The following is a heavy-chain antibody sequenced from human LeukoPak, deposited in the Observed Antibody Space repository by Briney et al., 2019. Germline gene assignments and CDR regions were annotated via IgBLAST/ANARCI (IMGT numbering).Heavy chain of an antibody. J-gene: IGHJ3*02. CDR1: GGSISSYY. V-gene: IGHV4-59*01. Sequence: SETLSLTCTVSGGSISSYYWSWIRQPPGKGLEWIGYIYYSGSTNYNPSLRSRVTISVDTSKNQFSLKLSSVTAADTAVYYCARDRMYDFWSGYSHDAFDIWGQGTMVTVSS. CDR2: IYYSGST. CDR3: ARDRMYDFWSGYSHDAFDI. D-gene: IGHD3-3*01.